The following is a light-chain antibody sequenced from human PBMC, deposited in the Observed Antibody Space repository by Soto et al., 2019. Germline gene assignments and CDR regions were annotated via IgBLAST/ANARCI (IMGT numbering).Light chain of an antibody. V-gene: IGLV2-11*01. CDR1: RGDVGGSNH. CDR3: CADAGTYTFV. J-gene: IGLJ1*01. Sequence: QSALTQPRSVSGSPGQSVTISGTGTRGDVGGSNHVSWYQHHPGQAPKFLIYDVTKRPSGVPDRFSGSKSGNTASLTISGLQAEDEADYYCCADAGTYTFVFGTRTKLTVL. CDR2: DVT.